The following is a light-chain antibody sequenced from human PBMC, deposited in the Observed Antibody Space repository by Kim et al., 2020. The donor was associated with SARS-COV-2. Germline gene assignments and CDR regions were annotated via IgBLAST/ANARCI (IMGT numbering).Light chain of an antibody. CDR1: QSIGKY. Sequence: APVGDRVTITCRASQSIGKYLNWYQQKAGKAPKLLIYAVSILQSGVSARFSGSGSGTDFTLTINSLQPDDFATFFCQQSYTTPGTFGQGTRLEIK. CDR2: AVS. CDR3: QQSYTTPGT. V-gene: IGKV1-39*01. J-gene: IGKJ5*01.